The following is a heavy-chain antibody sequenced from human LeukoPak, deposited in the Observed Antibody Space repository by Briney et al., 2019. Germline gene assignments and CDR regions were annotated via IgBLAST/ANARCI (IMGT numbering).Heavy chain of an antibody. V-gene: IGHV4-59*01. J-gene: IGHJ6*02. CDR2: IYCSGST. Sequence: SESLSLSCTASGGSISSYYWSWIRQPPGKGLEWIAYIYCSGSTNYNPSLQSRVTISADTSKNRLSLKLSSVTAAGTAVYYCARERARGYPLGYYGMDVWGQGTTVTVSS. D-gene: IGHD5-18*01. CDR3: ARERARGYPLGYYGMDV. CDR1: GGSISSYY.